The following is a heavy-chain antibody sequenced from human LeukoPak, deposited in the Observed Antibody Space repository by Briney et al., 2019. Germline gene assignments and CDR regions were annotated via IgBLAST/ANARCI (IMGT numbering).Heavy chain of an antibody. CDR2: INPNSGDT. CDR3: ARGGVAVAGYDY. Sequence: ASVKVSCKASGYTFTSYGISWVRQAPGQGLEWVGWINPNSGDTTYAQNFQGWVTMTRNTSISTAYMELSSLRSEDTAVYYCARGGVAVAGYDYWGQGTLVTVSS. J-gene: IGHJ4*02. D-gene: IGHD6-19*01. V-gene: IGHV1-8*02. CDR1: GYTFTSYG.